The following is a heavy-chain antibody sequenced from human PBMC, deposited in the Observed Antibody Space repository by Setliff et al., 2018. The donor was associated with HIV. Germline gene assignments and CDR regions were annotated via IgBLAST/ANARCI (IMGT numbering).Heavy chain of an antibody. D-gene: IGHD3-22*01. Sequence: ASVKVSCKASGYSFTFYGLNWVRQAPGQGLEWMGWISPYNGDTRFAQSLQGRVTLTTDTSTNTAYMEMRTLRSDDTAVYYCVRGVTRDISGYYRDEYFQHWGQGTPVTVSS. CDR1: GYSFTFYG. J-gene: IGHJ1*01. V-gene: IGHV1-18*01. CDR2: ISPYNGDT. CDR3: VRGVTRDISGYYRDEYFQH.